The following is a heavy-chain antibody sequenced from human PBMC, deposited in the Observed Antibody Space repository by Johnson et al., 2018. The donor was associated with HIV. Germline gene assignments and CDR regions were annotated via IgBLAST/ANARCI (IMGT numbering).Heavy chain of an antibody. J-gene: IGHJ3*02. CDR2: ISSSGRTI. CDR3: AREEGTDILTRGDAFDI. D-gene: IGHD3-9*01. Sequence: QVQLVESGGDLVKPGGSLRLSCAASGFIFSDYYMTWIRQAPGKGLESISYISSSGRTIYYADSVKGRFTMSRDNAKMSLYLQMNSLRAEDTAVYYCAREEGTDILTRGDAFDIRGRGTMVTVSS. V-gene: IGHV3-11*04. CDR1: GFIFSDYY.